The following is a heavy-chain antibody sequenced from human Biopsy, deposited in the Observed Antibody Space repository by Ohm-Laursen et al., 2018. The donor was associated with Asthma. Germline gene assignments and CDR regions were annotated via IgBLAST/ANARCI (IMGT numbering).Heavy chain of an antibody. CDR3: VKDIRLQLWGFDS. Sequence: SLRLSCAASGFTFDDYAMHWVRQAPGKGLEWVSGVSWNSGSIDYADSAKGRFTISRDNAKNSLYLQMNSLRGADTALYYCVKDIRLQLWGFDSWGQGTLVTVSS. CDR2: VSWNSGSI. D-gene: IGHD6-13*01. CDR1: GFTFDDYA. V-gene: IGHV3-9*01. J-gene: IGHJ4*02.